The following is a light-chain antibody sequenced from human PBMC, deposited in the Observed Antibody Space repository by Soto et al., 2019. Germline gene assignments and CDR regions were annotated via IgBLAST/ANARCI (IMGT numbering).Light chain of an antibody. J-gene: IGLJ2*01. CDR3: RSYTSSTTLV. CDR2: EVS. V-gene: IGLV2-14*01. Sequence: QSALTQPASVSGSPGQSITISCTGTSSDVGGYNYVSWYQQHPGKAPKLMIYEVSNRPSGVSNRFSGSKSGNTASLTISGLQAEDEGDYHCRSYTSSTTLVFGGGTKLTVL. CDR1: SSDVGGYNY.